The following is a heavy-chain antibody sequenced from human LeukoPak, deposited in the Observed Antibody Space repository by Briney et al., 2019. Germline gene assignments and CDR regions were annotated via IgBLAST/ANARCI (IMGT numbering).Heavy chain of an antibody. D-gene: IGHD5-18*01. Sequence: PSETLSLTCTVSGGSISSYYWSWIRQSPGKGLEWIGRIYTSGSTNYNPSLKSRVTISVDTSKNQFSLKLSSVTAADTAVYYCARLTWIQLSFYYYYYMDVWGKGTTVTISS. J-gene: IGHJ6*03. CDR1: GGSISSYY. CDR2: IYTSGST. V-gene: IGHV4-4*08. CDR3: ARLTWIQLSFYYYYYMDV.